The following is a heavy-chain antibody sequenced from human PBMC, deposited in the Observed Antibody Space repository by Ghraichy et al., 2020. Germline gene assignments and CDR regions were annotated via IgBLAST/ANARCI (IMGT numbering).Heavy chain of an antibody. V-gene: IGHV3-23*01. D-gene: IGHD4-17*01. J-gene: IGHJ2*01. Sequence: GESLNISCAASGFTFSTFGMSWVRQAPGKGLEWVSGISESGGSKYYADSVKGRFTVSRDNSKNTLYLQMNSLRAEDTAVYYCAKPWRPNGDYWCFDLWGRGTLVTVSS. CDR3: AKPWRPNGDYWCFDL. CDR1: GFTFSTFG. CDR2: ISESGGSK.